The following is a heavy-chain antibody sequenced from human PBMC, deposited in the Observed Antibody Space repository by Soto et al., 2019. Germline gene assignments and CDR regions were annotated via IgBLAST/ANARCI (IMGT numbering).Heavy chain of an antibody. V-gene: IGHV1-69*04. D-gene: IGHD2-2*01. J-gene: IGHJ6*03. Sequence: ASVKVSCKASGGTFSSYTISWVRQAPGQGLEWMGRIIPILGIANYAQKFQGRVTITADKSTSTAYMELSSLRSEDTAVYYCARESEYQQPLYYYYYYMDVWGKGTTVTVSS. CDR2: IIPILGIA. CDR3: ARESEYQQPLYYYYYYMDV. CDR1: GGTFSSYT.